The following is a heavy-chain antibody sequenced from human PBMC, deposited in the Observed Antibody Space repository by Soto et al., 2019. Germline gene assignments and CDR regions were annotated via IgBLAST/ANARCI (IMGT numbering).Heavy chain of an antibody. D-gene: IGHD1-7*01. CDR2: TYYRSRWHN. CDR3: AGTTSHYWYYMDV. CDR1: GDSVSSNSAA. J-gene: IGHJ6*03. V-gene: IGHV6-1*01. Sequence: SQTLSLTCAISGDSVSSNSAAWNWIRQSPSRGLEWLGRTYYRSRWHNDYALSVRSRITVNPDTSKNQFSLQLTSVTPEDTAVYYCAGTTSHYWYYMDVWGKGTTVTVSS.